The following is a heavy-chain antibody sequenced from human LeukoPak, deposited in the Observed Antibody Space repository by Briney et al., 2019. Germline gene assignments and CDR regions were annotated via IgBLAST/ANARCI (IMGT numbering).Heavy chain of an antibody. J-gene: IGHJ4*02. Sequence: SETLSLTCTVSGGSISSSSYYWDWIRQSPGKGLEWTGNIYYDGSTHYNPSLKSRVTISVDTSKNQFSLKPSSVTAADTALYYCARQGEYTTSLGRKQFDYWGQGTLVTVSS. CDR2: IYYDGST. CDR3: ARQGEYTTSLGRKQFDY. CDR1: GGSISSSSYY. V-gene: IGHV4-39*01. D-gene: IGHD3-16*01.